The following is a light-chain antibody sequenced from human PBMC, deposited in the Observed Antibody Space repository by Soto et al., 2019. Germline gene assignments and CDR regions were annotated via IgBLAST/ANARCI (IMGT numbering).Light chain of an antibody. CDR3: SSFAGNHNLV. Sequence: SALTQPPSASGSPGQSVTISCTGTSSDVGGYNYVSWYQQHPGKAPKLMISEVSKRPSGVPDRFSGSKSGNTASLTVSGLQAEDEADYYCSSFAGNHNLVFGGGTKLTVL. V-gene: IGLV2-8*01. J-gene: IGLJ2*01. CDR1: SSDVGGYNY. CDR2: EVS.